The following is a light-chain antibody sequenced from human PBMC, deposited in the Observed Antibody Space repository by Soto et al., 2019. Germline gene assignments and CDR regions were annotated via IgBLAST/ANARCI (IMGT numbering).Light chain of an antibody. CDR2: DAS. CDR1: QSVSSY. J-gene: IGKJ3*01. Sequence: EIVLTQSPATLSLSPGERVTLSCRASQSVSSYLAWYQQKPGQAPRLLIYDASNRATGIPARFSGSGSGTDFTLTISSLEPEDFAVYYCQQRSNWSSTFGPGTKVDIK. V-gene: IGKV3-11*01. CDR3: QQRSNWSST.